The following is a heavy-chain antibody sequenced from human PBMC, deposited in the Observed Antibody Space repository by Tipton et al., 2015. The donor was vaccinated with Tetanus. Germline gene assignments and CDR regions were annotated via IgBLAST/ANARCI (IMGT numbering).Heavy chain of an antibody. CDR1: GGPITSYF. J-gene: IGHJ4*02. D-gene: IGHD1-26*01. CDR2: IYSSGST. CDR3: ARGLPREPFYLDY. V-gene: IGHV4-59*01. Sequence: GLVKPSGTLSLTCNVSGGPITSYFWSWIRQAPGKGLEWIGYIYSSGSTNYNPSLKSRVTMSVDTARNQISLKLTSVSAADTAVYYCARGLPREPFYLDYWGQGKQVTVSS.